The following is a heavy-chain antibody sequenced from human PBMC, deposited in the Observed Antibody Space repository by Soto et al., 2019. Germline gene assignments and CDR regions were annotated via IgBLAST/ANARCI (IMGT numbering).Heavy chain of an antibody. CDR1: GFTFSTYD. CDR3: VRDGGYYGTDV. Sequence: PGGSLRLSCVVSGFTFSTYDMHWVRQVTGKGLEWVSLIGTAGDTYYPDSVKGRFTISRENAKKSLYLQMNSLRVGDTAVYYCVRDGGYYGTDVWGQGTTVTVSS. CDR2: IGTAGDT. V-gene: IGHV3-13*01. D-gene: IGHD3-16*01. J-gene: IGHJ6*02.